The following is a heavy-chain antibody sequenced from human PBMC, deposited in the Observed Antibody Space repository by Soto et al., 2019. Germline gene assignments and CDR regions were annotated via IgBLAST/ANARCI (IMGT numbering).Heavy chain of an antibody. Sequence: QVQVVQSGAEVKKPGASVKVSCETSGYTFTNYGVDWVRQAPGQGLEWMGWISGYNGNTKYAQKFQGRVTMTPDKSTSTAYMELRSLRSDDTAVYYCAREGDIVGLDAFDVWGQGTMVTVSS. V-gene: IGHV1-18*04. CDR1: GYTFTNYG. CDR3: AREGDIVGLDAFDV. D-gene: IGHD2-15*01. J-gene: IGHJ3*01. CDR2: ISGYNGNT.